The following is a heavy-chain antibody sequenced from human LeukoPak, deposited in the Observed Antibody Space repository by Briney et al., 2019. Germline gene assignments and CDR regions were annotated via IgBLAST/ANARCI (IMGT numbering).Heavy chain of an antibody. CDR3: AREGGSYPRGDYYYGMDV. Sequence: SGGSLRLSCAASGFTVSSNYMSWVRQAPGKGLEWVSVIYSGGSTYYADSVKGRFTISRDNSKNTLYLQMNSLRAEDTAVYYCAREGGSYPRGDYYYGMDVWGQGTTVTVSS. V-gene: IGHV3-53*01. CDR2: IYSGGST. D-gene: IGHD1-26*01. J-gene: IGHJ6*02. CDR1: GFTVSSNY.